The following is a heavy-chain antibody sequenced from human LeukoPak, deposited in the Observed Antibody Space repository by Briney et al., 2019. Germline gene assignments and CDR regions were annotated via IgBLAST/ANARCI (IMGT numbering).Heavy chain of an antibody. Sequence: GGSLRLSCAASGFTFSSYGMHWVRQAPGKGLEWVAVIWYDGSNKYYADSVKGRFTISRDNSKDTLYLQMNSLRAEDTAVYYCARDRSGWPDFDYWGQGPLVTVSS. CDR3: ARDRSGWPDFDY. CDR1: GFTFSSYG. CDR2: IWYDGSNK. D-gene: IGHD6-19*01. J-gene: IGHJ4*02. V-gene: IGHV3-33*01.